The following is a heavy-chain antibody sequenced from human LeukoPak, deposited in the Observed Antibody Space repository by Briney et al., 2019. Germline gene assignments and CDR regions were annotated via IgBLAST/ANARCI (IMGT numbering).Heavy chain of an antibody. CDR1: GFTFSSSA. CDR3: ARARVSYYDILTGYSGDAFDI. Sequence: GGSLRLSCAASGFTFSSSAMSWVRQAPGKGLEWVSVIYSGGSTYYADSVKGRFTISRDNSKNTLYLQMNSLRAEDTAVYYCARARVSYYDILTGYSGDAFDIWGQGTMVTVSS. V-gene: IGHV3-66*01. CDR2: IYSGGST. J-gene: IGHJ3*02. D-gene: IGHD3-9*01.